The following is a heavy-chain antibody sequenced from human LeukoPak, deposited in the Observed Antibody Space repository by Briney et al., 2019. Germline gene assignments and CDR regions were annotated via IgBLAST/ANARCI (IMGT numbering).Heavy chain of an antibody. J-gene: IGHJ6*02. Sequence: GGSLRLSCAASGSTVSSNYMSWVRQAPGKGLEWVSVIYSGGSTYYADSVKGRFTISRDNSKNTLYLQMNSLRAEDTAVYYCARDRNYYGSGSYQSPHYYYYGMDVWGQGTTVTVSS. V-gene: IGHV3-66*02. CDR2: IYSGGST. CDR1: GSTVSSNY. D-gene: IGHD3-10*01. CDR3: ARDRNYYGSGSYQSPHYYYYGMDV.